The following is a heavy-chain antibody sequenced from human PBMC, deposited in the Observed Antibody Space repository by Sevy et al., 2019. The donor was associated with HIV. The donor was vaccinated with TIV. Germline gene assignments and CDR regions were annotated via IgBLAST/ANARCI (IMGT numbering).Heavy chain of an antibody. V-gene: IGHV3-23*01. CDR2: IFGSGGGT. D-gene: IGHD3-22*01. CDR1: GFTFSSYA. J-gene: IGHJ3*01. Sequence: GGSLRLSCAASGFTFSSYAMNWVRQAPGKGLEWVSTIFGSGGGTYYADSVKGRFTISRDNSKNTLYLQMNSLRAEDRAVYYCAGGRYDSSGSFDAFDFWGQGTMVTVSS. CDR3: AGGRYDSSGSFDAFDF.